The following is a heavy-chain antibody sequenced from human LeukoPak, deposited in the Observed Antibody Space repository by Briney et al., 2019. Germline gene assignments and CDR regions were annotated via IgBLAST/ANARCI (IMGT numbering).Heavy chain of an antibody. CDR1: GGSISSYC. V-gene: IGHV4-59*08. CDR2: IYYSGST. Sequence: SETLSLTCTVSGGSISSYCWSWIRQPTGKGLEWIGYIYYSGSTNYNPSLKSRVTISVDTSKNQFSLKLSSVTAADTAVYYCARHGGYDYYDSSAPGWFDPWGQGTLVTVSS. D-gene: IGHD3-22*01. CDR3: ARHGGYDYYDSSAPGWFDP. J-gene: IGHJ5*02.